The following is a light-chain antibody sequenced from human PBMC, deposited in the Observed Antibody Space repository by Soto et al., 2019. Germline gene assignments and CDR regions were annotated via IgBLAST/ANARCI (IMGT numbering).Light chain of an antibody. CDR2: KAS. J-gene: IGKJ1*01. CDR1: QSISSW. Sequence: DIQMTQSPSTLSASVGERVTITYRASQSISSWLAWYQQKPGKAPKLLIYKASSLASGVPSRFSGSGYGTEFTLTISRLQPDDFATYYCQQYNSYWTFGQGTKVEIK. V-gene: IGKV1-5*03. CDR3: QQYNSYWT.